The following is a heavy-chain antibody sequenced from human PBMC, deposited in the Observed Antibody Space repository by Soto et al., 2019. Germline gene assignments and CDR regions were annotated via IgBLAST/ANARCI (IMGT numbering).Heavy chain of an antibody. J-gene: IGHJ4*02. D-gene: IGHD4-17*01. CDR1: GFILGSYW. V-gene: IGHV3-7*03. CDR2: IKRDGSEK. Sequence: PGGSLRLYCTDSGFILGSYWMTWVRHVPGKGLQWVANIKRDGSEKYYVDFVKGRFTISRDNADNSVFLDMNNLRVDDTATYYCARVRATDYEIDYWGQGALVTVSS. CDR3: ARVRATDYEIDY.